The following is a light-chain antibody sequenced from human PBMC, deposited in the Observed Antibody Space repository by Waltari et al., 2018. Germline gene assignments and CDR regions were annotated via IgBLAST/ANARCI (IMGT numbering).Light chain of an antibody. V-gene: IGLV1-44*01. J-gene: IGLJ3*02. CDR2: RNN. CDR1: SSNIGSNT. Sequence: QSVLTQPPSASGTPGQRVTISCSGSSSNIGSNTVNWYQQLPGTAPKLLIYRNNRRPSGVPDRFSGSKSGTSASLAISGLQSEDEADYYCAAWDDSLNGRVFGGGTKLTVL. CDR3: AAWDDSLNGRV.